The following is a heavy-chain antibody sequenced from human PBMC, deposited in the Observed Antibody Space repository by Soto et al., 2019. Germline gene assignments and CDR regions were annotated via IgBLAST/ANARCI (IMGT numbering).Heavy chain of an antibody. CDR1: GGSFSGYY. J-gene: IGHJ6*02. V-gene: IGHV4-34*01. CDR2: INHSGST. CDR3: ARDLITGTNYGMDV. D-gene: IGHD1-7*01. Sequence: QVQLQQWGAGLLKPSETLSLTCAVYGGSFSGYYWSWIRQPPGKGLEWIGEINHSGSTNYNPSLKSRVTISVDTSKNRFSLKLSSVTAADTAVYYCARDLITGTNYGMDVWGQGTTVTVSS.